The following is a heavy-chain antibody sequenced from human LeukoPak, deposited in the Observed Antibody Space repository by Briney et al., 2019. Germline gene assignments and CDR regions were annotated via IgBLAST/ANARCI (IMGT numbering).Heavy chain of an antibody. D-gene: IGHD4-11*01. Sequence: GGSLRLSCAASGFTFSDYYMSWIRQAPGKGLEWVSYISSSGSTIYYADSVKGRFTISRDNAKNSLYLQMNSLRAEDTAVYYCARDGDHYSNPSDAFDIWGQGTMVTVSS. CDR3: ARDGDHYSNPSDAFDI. CDR2: ISSSGSTI. CDR1: GFTFSDYY. J-gene: IGHJ3*02. V-gene: IGHV3-11*04.